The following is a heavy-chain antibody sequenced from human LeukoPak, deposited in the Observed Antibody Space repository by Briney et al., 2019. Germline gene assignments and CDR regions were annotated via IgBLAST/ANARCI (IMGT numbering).Heavy chain of an antibody. CDR1: GFTFNRCA. J-gene: IGHJ4*02. CDR2: VSDSGDYT. Sequence: GGSLRLSCAASGFTFNRCAMSWVRQAPGKGLEWISTVSDSGDYTDYADSVKGRFTISRDNSKNTVYLQMNSLRAEDTAIYYCAKRDVDPEMKLDFWGQGTLVTVST. V-gene: IGHV3-23*01. D-gene: IGHD5-18*01. CDR3: AKRDVDPEMKLDF.